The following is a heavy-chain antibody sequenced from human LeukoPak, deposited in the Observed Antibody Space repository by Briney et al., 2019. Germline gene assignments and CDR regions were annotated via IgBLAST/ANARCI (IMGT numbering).Heavy chain of an antibody. D-gene: IGHD6-13*01. CDR1: GFTFGNSW. Sequence: PGGSLRLSCAASGFTFGNSWMTWVRQAPGKGLEWVSYISSSGSTIYYADSVKGRFTISRDNAKNSLYLQMNSLRAEDTAVYYCARVSAAAGTFDYWGQGTLVTVSS. CDR2: ISSSGSTI. CDR3: ARVSAAAGTFDY. V-gene: IGHV3-48*04. J-gene: IGHJ4*02.